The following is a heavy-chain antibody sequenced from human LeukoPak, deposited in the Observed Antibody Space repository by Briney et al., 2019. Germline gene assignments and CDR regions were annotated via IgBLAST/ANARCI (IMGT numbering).Heavy chain of an antibody. Sequence: GASVKVSCKASGYTFTGYYMDWVRQAPGQGLEWMGWINPNSGGTNYAQKFQGRVTMTRDTSISTAYMELSRLRSDDTAVYYCARNLYCSSTSCYGFDYWGQGTLVTVSS. CDR2: INPNSGGT. V-gene: IGHV1-2*02. CDR3: ARNLYCSSTSCYGFDY. D-gene: IGHD2-2*01. CDR1: GYTFTGYY. J-gene: IGHJ4*02.